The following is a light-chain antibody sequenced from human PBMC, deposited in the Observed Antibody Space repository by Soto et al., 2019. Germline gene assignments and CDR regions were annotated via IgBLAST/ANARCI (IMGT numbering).Light chain of an antibody. V-gene: IGKV1-33*01. CDR3: QQYGSLRAT. Sequence: DIQMTQSPSSLSASVGDRVTITCQASQGINNFLNWYQQKQGKAPEVLIYDATNLERGVPSRFSGSGSGTDFTLVISSLQPEDKAIYYCQQYGSLRATLGQGTKLEIK. CDR1: QGINNF. CDR2: DAT. J-gene: IGKJ2*01.